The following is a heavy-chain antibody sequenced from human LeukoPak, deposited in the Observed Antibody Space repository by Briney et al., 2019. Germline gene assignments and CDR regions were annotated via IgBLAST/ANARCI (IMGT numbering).Heavy chain of an antibody. V-gene: IGHV4-34*01. Sequence: SETLSLTCAVYGGSFSGYYWSWIRQPPGKGLEWIGEINHSGSTNYNPSLKSRVTISVDTSKNQFSLKLSSVTAADTAVYYCARDAGYCSSTSCYNWFDPWGQGTLSPSPQ. D-gene: IGHD2-2*01. J-gene: IGHJ5*02. CDR1: GGSFSGYY. CDR2: INHSGST. CDR3: ARDAGYCSSTSCYNWFDP.